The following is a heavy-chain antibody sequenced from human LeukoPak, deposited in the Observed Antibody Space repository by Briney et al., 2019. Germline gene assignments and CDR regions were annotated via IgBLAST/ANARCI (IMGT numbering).Heavy chain of an antibody. CDR1: GFTVSSNY. Sequence: GGSLRLSCAASGFTVSSNYMSWVPQAPGKGLEWVSVIYSGGSTYYADSVKGRFTISRDNSKNTLYLQMNSLRAEDTAVYYCKAYYYDSSGYYYDYWGQGTLVTVSS. CDR2: IYSGGST. J-gene: IGHJ4*02. D-gene: IGHD3-22*01. V-gene: IGHV3-66*01. CDR3: KAYYYDSSGYYYDY.